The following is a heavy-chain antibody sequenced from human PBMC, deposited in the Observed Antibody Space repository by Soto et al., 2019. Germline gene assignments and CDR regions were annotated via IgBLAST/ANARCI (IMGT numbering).Heavy chain of an antibody. J-gene: IGHJ6*02. CDR1: GGTFSSSA. D-gene: IGHD2-8*01. CDR3: ARLNSLMARGGLGV. CDR2: IIPIFGTA. Sequence: QVQLVQSGAEVNKPGSSVKVSCKASGGTFSSSAISWVRQAPGQGREWMGGIIPIFGTANYAQKFQGRVTITADESTSTAYMELSSLRSEDTAVYYCARLNSLMARGGLGVWGQGTTVTVSS. V-gene: IGHV1-69*01.